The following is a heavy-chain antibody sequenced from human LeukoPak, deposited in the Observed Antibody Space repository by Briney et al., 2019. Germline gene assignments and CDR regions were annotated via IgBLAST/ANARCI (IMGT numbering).Heavy chain of an antibody. V-gene: IGHV4-59*12. CDR3: ARDSRVGPTGRYYFDY. J-gene: IGHJ4*02. Sequence: SETLSLTCTVSGGSISSYYWSWIRQPPGKGLEWIGYIYYTGNTHYNFSLKSRLTISVDTSKNQFSLKLSSVTAADTAVYYCARDSRVGPTGRYYFDYWGQGTLVTVSS. CDR2: IYYTGNT. CDR1: GGSISSYY. D-gene: IGHD1-26*01.